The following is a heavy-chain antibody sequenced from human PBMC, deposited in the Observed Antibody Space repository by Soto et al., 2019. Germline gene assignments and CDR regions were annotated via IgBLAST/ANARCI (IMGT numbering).Heavy chain of an antibody. Sequence: PGGSLRLSCAASGFTFSSYTLNWVRQAPGTGLEWVSSITSSSSHIFYADSVQGRFTISRDNAKSSLYLQMNSLRAEDTAMYYCATQMDYNILTGYRPFDYWGQGTLVTVSS. CDR1: GFTFSSYT. D-gene: IGHD3-9*01. V-gene: IGHV3-21*01. J-gene: IGHJ4*02. CDR2: ITSSSSHI. CDR3: ATQMDYNILTGYRPFDY.